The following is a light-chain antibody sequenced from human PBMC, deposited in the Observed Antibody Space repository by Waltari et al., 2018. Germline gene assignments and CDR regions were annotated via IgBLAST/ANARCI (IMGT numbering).Light chain of an antibody. V-gene: IGLV2-23*01. CDR3: CSYVGDVTWV. Sequence: QSALTQPASVSGSPGQSITISCTGTSSDVGSYDLVSWYQHHPGKAPKLMIYEATQRPSGVSDRVSGSKSGHTASLTISGLQAEDEADYYCCSYVGDVTWVFGGGTKLTVL. J-gene: IGLJ3*02. CDR2: EAT. CDR1: SSDVGSYDL.